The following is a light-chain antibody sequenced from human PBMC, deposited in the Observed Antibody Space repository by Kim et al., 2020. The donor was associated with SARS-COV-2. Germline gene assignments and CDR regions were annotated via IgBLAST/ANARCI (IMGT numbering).Light chain of an antibody. CDR3: QQSYSTLYT. Sequence: STSIGDRVTITCRVSETISSYLNWYQQKPRQAPSLLIYAASSLQSGVPSRFSGSGSGTDFTLTISSLQPEDFATYYCQQSYSTLYTFGQGTKLEIK. CDR2: AAS. CDR1: ETISSY. V-gene: IGKV1-39*01. J-gene: IGKJ2*01.